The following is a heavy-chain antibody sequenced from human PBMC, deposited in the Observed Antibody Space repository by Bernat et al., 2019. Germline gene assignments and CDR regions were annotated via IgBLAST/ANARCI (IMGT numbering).Heavy chain of an antibody. J-gene: IGHJ3*01. CDR3: CASRTSGAFDV. CDR2: IISNSDGGTA. V-gene: IGHV3-15*01. D-gene: IGHD2-2*01. Sequence: EVQLVESGGGLVKPGGSLRVPCAASGFSVSDAWMSWVRQAPGRGLEWVGRIISNSDGGTADHTAPVKGRFTISRDDSKNTLYLQMNSLSTEDTAVYYCCASRTSGAFDVWGQGTIVTVSS. CDR1: GFSVSDAW.